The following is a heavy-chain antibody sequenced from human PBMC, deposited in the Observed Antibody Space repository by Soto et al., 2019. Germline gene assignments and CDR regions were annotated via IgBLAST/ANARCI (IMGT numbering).Heavy chain of an antibody. J-gene: IGHJ6*02. CDR2: MNPNSGNT. CDR1: GYTFTSYA. CDR3: AIEKTSYGMDV. Sequence: QVQLVQSGAEVKKPGASVKVSCKASGYTFTSYAINWVQQATGQGLEWMGWMNPNSGNTAYAQKFQGRVTMTRNTSRSTAYIDLSSLRSEDTAVYCCAIEKTSYGMDVWGQGTTVTVSS. V-gene: IGHV1-8*01.